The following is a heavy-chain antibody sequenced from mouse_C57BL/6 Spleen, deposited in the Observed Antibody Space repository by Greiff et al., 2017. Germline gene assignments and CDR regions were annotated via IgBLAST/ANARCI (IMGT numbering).Heavy chain of an antibody. CDR3: ARSGYYGRNYYAMDY. CDR1: GYTFTSYW. CDR2: IDPSDSET. Sequence: QVQLQQPGAELVRPGSSVKLSCKASGYTFTSYWMHWVKQRPIQGLEWIGNIDPSDSETQYNQKFKDKATLTVDKSSSTAYMQLSSLTSADSAVYYCARSGYYGRNYYAMDYWGQGTSVTVSS. V-gene: IGHV1-52*01. D-gene: IGHD1-1*01. J-gene: IGHJ4*01.